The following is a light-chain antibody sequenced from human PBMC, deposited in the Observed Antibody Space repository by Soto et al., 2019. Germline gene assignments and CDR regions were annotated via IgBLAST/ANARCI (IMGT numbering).Light chain of an antibody. V-gene: IGLV1-47*01. CDR2: RNN. J-gene: IGLJ3*02. CDR1: SSNIGSNY. Sequence: QSVLSQPPSASGTPGQRVTISCSGSSSNIGSNYACWYQQFPGTAPKLLIYRNNQRPSGVPDRFSGSKSGTSASLAISGLRSEDEAEYYCAAWDDSLSGRVFGGGTKLTVL. CDR3: AAWDDSLSGRV.